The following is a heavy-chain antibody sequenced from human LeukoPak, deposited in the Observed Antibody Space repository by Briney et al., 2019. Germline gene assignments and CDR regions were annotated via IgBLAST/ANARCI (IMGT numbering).Heavy chain of an antibody. V-gene: IGHV4-59*01. Sequence: SETLSLTCTVSGGSISSYYWSWIRQPPGKGLEWIGYIYYRGSTKYNPSLESRVTISVDMSKNQISLKVNSVTAADTAVYYCVRVQADGHSDIWGQGTMVTVSS. D-gene: IGHD5-24*01. CDR1: GGSISSYY. CDR3: VRVQADGHSDI. CDR2: IYYRGST. J-gene: IGHJ3*02.